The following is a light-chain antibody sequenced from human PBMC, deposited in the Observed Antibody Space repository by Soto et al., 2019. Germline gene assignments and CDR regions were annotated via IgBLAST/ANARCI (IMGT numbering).Light chain of an antibody. CDR1: QSISSC. V-gene: IGKV1-39*01. CDR2: AAS. Sequence: DIQMTQSPYSLSASVGDRVTITCRASQSISSCLNWYQQKPGKAPKLLIYAASSLQSRVPSRFSGGRSGTDFTLTISSLQPEDFATYYCQQSYSTPPTFGQGTKVEIK. J-gene: IGKJ1*01. CDR3: QQSYSTPPT.